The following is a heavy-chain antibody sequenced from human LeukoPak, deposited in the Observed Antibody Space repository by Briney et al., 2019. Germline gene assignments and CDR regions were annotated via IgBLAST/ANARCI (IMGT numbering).Heavy chain of an antibody. CDR3: ARGYCSGGSCWAGVGSDAFDI. D-gene: IGHD2-15*01. J-gene: IGHJ3*02. V-gene: IGHV3-7*03. Sequence: GGSLRLSCAASGFTFSSYWMSWVRQAPGKGLEWVANIKQDGSEKYYVDSVKGRFTISRDNAKNSLYLQMNSLRAEDTAVYYCARGYCSGGSCWAGVGSDAFDIWGQGTMVTVSS. CDR2: IKQDGSEK. CDR1: GFTFSSYW.